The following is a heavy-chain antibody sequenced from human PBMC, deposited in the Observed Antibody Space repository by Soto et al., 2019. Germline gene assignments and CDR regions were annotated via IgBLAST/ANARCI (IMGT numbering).Heavy chain of an antibody. V-gene: IGHV1-18*01. J-gene: IGHJ5*02. CDR1: GYPFSTYG. D-gene: IGHD2-2*01. CDR2: ISLYSDGT. CDR3: ARVVPGAEAWFGP. Sequence: VQLVQSGGEVKRPGASLKVSCKTSGYPFSTYGITWLRQAPGKPLEWLGWISLYSDGTNYAQKFQGIVSMTTDTSTTTAYMELRGLRSDNTSVYYCARVVPGAEAWFGPWGQGTLVTVSS.